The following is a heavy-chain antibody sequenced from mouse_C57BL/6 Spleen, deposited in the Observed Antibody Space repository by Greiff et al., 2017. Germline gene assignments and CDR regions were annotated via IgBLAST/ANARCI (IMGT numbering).Heavy chain of an antibody. Sequence: EVQLQESGAELVKPGASVKLSCTASGFNIKDYYMHWVKQRTEQGLAWIGRIDPEDGETKYAPKFQGKATITADTSSNTAYLKLSSLTAEHTAVYYCARWGGYDPHYFDYWGQGTTLTVSS. V-gene: IGHV14-2*01. CDR1: GFNIKDYY. D-gene: IGHD2-2*01. CDR3: ARWGGYDPHYFDY. CDR2: IDPEDGET. J-gene: IGHJ2*01.